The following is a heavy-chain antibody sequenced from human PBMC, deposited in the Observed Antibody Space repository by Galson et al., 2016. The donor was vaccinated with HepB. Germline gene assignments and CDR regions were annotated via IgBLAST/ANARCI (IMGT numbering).Heavy chain of an antibody. CDR3: VREGLPEVKYFDY. Sequence: SVKVSCKASGYTITSYYMHWVRQAPGQGLEWMGVIYPSGDTTNYSQRFRGRVTMTRDTSTNKVYMELSSLRSEDTAVYYCVREGLPEVKYFDYWGQGTLVTVSS. CDR2: IYPSGDTT. D-gene: IGHD2-2*01. V-gene: IGHV1-46*01. J-gene: IGHJ4*02. CDR1: GYTITSYY.